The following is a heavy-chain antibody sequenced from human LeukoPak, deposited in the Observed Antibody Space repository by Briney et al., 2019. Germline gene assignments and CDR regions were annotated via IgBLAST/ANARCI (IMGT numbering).Heavy chain of an antibody. CDR3: ASLYSGYDLAYFDY. V-gene: IGHV4-59*01. CDR1: GGSISSYY. CDR2: IYYSGST. J-gene: IGHJ4*02. Sequence: SETLSLTCTVSGGSISSYYWSWIRQPPGKGQEWIGYIYYSGSTNYNPSLKSRVTISVDTSKNQFSLKLSSVTAADTAVYYCASLYSGYDLAYFDYWGQGTLVTVSS. D-gene: IGHD5-12*01.